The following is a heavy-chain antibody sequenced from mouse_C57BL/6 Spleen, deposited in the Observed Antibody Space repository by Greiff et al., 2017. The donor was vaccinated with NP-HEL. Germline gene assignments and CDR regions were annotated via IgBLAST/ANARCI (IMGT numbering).Heavy chain of an antibody. J-gene: IGHJ4*01. CDR1: GYTFTSYW. CDR2: IDPSDSYT. V-gene: IGHV1-59*01. D-gene: IGHD2-1*01. Sequence: QVQLQQPGAELVRPGTSVKLSCKASGYTFTSYWMHWVKQRPGQGLEWIGVIDPSDSYTNYNQKFKGKATLTVDTSSSTAYMQLSSLTSEDSAVYYCARGGNPYYYARDYWGQGTSVTVSS. CDR3: ARGGNPYYYARDY.